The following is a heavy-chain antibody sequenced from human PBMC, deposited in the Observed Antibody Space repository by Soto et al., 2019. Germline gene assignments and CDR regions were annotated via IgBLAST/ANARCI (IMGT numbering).Heavy chain of an antibody. V-gene: IGHV4-39*07. CDR3: ARTSYYDSTGYYNLDV. CDR1: GGSITSGTYY. Sequence: PSETLSLTCTVSGGSITSGTYYWGWIRQPPGKGLEWIGSIYYSGSTYYNPSLKSRATISVDTSKNQFSLKLNSVNAADTADYYCARTSYYDSTGYYNLDVWGPGTTVTVSS. D-gene: IGHD3-22*01. J-gene: IGHJ6*02. CDR2: IYYSGST.